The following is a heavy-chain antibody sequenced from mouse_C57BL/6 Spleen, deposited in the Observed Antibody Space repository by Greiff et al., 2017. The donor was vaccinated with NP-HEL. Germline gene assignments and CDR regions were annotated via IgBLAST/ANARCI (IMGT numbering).Heavy chain of an antibody. CDR3: ARRFYYGSSYWYFDV. V-gene: IGHV5-12*01. CDR1: GFTFSDYY. CDR2: ISNGGGST. D-gene: IGHD1-1*01. J-gene: IGHJ1*03. Sequence: EVKLVESGGGLVQPGGSLKLSCAASGFTFSDYYMYWVRQTPEKRLEWVAYISNGGGSTYYPDTVKGRFTISRDNAKNTLYLQMSRLKSEDTAMYYCARRFYYGSSYWYFDVWGTGTTVTVSS.